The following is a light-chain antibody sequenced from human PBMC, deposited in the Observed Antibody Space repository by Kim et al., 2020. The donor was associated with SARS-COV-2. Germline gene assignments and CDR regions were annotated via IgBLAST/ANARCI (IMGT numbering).Light chain of an antibody. CDR2: RNN. Sequence: GQRVTISWSGSSSNSESNYVYWYQQVPGTAPKVLIYRNNQPPSGVPDRFSGSKSGTSASLAISGLRSEDEADYYCAAWDDSLSGRVFGGGTKLTV. CDR1: SSNSESNY. J-gene: IGLJ3*02. V-gene: IGLV1-47*01. CDR3: AAWDDSLSGRV.